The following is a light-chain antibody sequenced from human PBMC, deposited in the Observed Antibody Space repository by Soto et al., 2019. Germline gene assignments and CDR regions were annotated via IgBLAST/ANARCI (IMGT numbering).Light chain of an antibody. CDR1: QSVSSSY. V-gene: IGKV3-20*01. CDR3: QQHGSSPPFP. CDR2: GAC. J-gene: IGKJ4*01. Sequence: EIVLTQSPGTLALSPGERATLSCRASQSVSSSYLAWYQQKPGQAPRLLIYGACTRATGIPDRFSGSGSGTDFTLTIRRLEPEDFAVYYCQQHGSSPPFPFRGGTKLQLK.